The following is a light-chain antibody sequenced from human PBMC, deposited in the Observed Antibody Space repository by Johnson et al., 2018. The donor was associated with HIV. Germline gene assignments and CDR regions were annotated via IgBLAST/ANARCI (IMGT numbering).Light chain of an antibody. V-gene: IGLV1-51*01. CDR3: GTWDSSLSAYA. CDR1: SSDMGNYA. CDR2: DNN. J-gene: IGLJ1*01. Sequence: QSVLTQPPSVSAAPGQKVTISCSGSSSDMGNYAVSWYQQLPGTAPKLLIYDNNKRPSGIPDRFSGSKSGTSATLGITGLQTGDEADYYCGTWDSSLSAYAFGTGTKVTFL.